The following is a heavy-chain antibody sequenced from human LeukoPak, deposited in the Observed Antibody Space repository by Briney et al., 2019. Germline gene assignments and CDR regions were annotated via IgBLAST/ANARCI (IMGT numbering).Heavy chain of an antibody. CDR1: GFIYSSYW. J-gene: IGHJ5*02. V-gene: IGHV3-7*02. CDR2: IKQDGNEK. D-gene: IGHD1-26*01. Sequence: TGGSLRLSCAASGFIYSSYWMSWVRQAPGKGLEWVANIKQDGNEKYYVDSVKGRFTISRDNAKNSLSLQMNNLRAEDTAVYFCAGGLYSGSFDPWGQGTLVTVSS. CDR3: AGGLYSGSFDP.